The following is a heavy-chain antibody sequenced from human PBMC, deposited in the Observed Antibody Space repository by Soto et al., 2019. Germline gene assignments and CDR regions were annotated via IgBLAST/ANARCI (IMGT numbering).Heavy chain of an antibody. CDR2: IYGGGNGP. V-gene: IGHV3-23*01. Sequence: EVQVLESGGGLVQPGGSLRLSCAATGFTFSAFAMSWVRQAPGKGLEWVSRIYGGGNGPHYADSVMGRVTISRDNSKNTLYLQMNSLRAEDTAVYYCAKMEGMDPWAYSFDYWGQGTLGTVSS. J-gene: IGHJ4*02. CDR3: AKMEGMDPWAYSFDY. CDR1: GFTFSAFA. D-gene: IGHD2-2*03.